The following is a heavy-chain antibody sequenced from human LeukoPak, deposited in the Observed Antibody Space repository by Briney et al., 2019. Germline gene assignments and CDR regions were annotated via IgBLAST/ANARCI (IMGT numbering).Heavy chain of an antibody. CDR3: ARDWNYYSC. CDR1: GFTFSSYG. V-gene: IGHV3-21*01. Sequence: GGSLRLSCAASGFTFSSYGMHWVRQAPGKGLEWVSSISSSSGSIYYADSVKGRFTISRDNAKNSLYLQMNSLRAEDTAVYYCARDWNYYSCWGQGTLVTVSS. J-gene: IGHJ4*02. CDR2: ISSSSGSI. D-gene: IGHD1-1*01.